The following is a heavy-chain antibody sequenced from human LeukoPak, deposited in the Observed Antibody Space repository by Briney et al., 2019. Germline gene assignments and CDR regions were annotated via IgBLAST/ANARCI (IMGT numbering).Heavy chain of an antibody. D-gene: IGHD3-10*01. CDR2: IYYSGST. CDR1: GGSISSGGYY. V-gene: IGHV4-31*03. Sequence: SQTLSLTCTVSGGSISSGGYYWRWIRQHPGKGLEWIGYIYYSGSTYYNPSLKSRVTISVDTSKNQFSLKLSSVTAADTAVYYCARALWFGEYQRRLGNWFDPWGQGTLVTVSS. J-gene: IGHJ5*02. CDR3: ARALWFGEYQRRLGNWFDP.